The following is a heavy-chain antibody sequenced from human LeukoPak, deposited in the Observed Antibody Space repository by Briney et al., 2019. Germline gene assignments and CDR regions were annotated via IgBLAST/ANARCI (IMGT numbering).Heavy chain of an antibody. CDR1: DSTLIAYV. D-gene: IGHD5-18*01. Sequence: GGSRSLSCPASDSTLIAYVITWVRQVPGKGLSWVAVISYDGSNKYYADSVKGRFTISKDNSKNTLYLQMNSLRAEDTAVYYCARVGYSYGPYYYYGMDVWDKGTTVTVSS. CDR3: ARVGYSYGPYYYYGMDV. V-gene: IGHV3-30*04. J-gene: IGHJ6*04. CDR2: ISYDGSNK.